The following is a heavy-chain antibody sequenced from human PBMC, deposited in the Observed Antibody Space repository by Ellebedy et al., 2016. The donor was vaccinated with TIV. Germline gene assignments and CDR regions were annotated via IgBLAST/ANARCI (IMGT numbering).Heavy chain of an antibody. V-gene: IGHV4-34*01. CDR2: INQSGRT. D-gene: IGHD3-22*01. CDR3: AWGGGSSGYFHM. J-gene: IGHJ4*02. Sequence: SETLSLTCAVYGGSFSGYYWSWIRQPPGKGLEWIGEINQSGRTNYNPSLDKGRVTISVDTSKNQFSLRLSSVTAADPAVYYCAWGGGSSGYFHMWGQGTLVTVSS. CDR1: GGSFSGYY.